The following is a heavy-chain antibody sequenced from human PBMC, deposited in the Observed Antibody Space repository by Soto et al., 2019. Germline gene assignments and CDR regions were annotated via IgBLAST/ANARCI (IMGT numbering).Heavy chain of an antibody. V-gene: IGHV3-23*01. Sequence: EVQLLESGGGLVQPGGSLRLSCAASGFTFSSYAVSWVRQAPGKGLEWVSTSSGSGGNTYYADSVKGRFTISRDNSKNTLHLQMNSQRAEDTAGHCCGRELDGKVAPRAVDFWGQGTLVTVSS. D-gene: IGHD5-12*01. CDR2: SSGSGGNT. CDR3: GRELDGKVAPRAVDF. CDR1: GFTFSSYA. J-gene: IGHJ4*02.